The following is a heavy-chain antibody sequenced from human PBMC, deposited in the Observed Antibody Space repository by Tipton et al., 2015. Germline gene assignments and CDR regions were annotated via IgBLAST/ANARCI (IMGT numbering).Heavy chain of an antibody. CDR1: GFTLSNYA. D-gene: IGHD6-19*01. CDR3: ARSRGTSGWFAFDI. Sequence: SLRLSCAASGFTLSNYAMHWVRQAPGKGLEWVAGIWHDGSEKYYGDTVKGHFTISRDNSKNRVSLQMNSLRAEDTAVYYCARSRGTSGWFAFDIWGQGTMVTVSS. V-gene: IGHV3-33*01. J-gene: IGHJ3*02. CDR2: IWHDGSEK.